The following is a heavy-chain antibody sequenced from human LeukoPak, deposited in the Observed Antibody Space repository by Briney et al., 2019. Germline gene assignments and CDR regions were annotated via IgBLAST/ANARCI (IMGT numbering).Heavy chain of an antibody. CDR3: ARATVAYYFDY. J-gene: IGHJ4*02. D-gene: IGHD4-11*01. CDR2: IYYSGST. V-gene: IGHV4-39*07. Sequence: SETLSLTCTVSGGSISSSSYYWGWIRQPPGKGLEWIGSIYYSGSTYYNPSLKSRVTISVDTSKNQFSLKLSSVTAADTAVYYCARATVAYYFDYWGQGTLVTVSS. CDR1: GGSISSSSYY.